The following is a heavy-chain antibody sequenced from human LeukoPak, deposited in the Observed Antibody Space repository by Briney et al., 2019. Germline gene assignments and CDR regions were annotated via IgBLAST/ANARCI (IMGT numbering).Heavy chain of an antibody. Sequence: GSPRVSCAASGFTFSDYYMSWIRQAPGKGLEWVSYISGTSSYTNYADSVKGRFTVSRDNAKNSLFLQMNSLRAEDAAVYYCARGGSTWSYVDYWGRGTLVTVTS. D-gene: IGHD6-13*01. J-gene: IGHJ4*02. V-gene: IGHV3-11*05. CDR2: ISGTSSYT. CDR3: ARGGSTWSYVDY. CDR1: GFTFSDYY.